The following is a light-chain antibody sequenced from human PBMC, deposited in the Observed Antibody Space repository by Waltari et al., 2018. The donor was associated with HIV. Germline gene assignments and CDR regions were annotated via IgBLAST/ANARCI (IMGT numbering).Light chain of an antibody. Sequence: QSVLTQPPSASGTRGQWVTLPCFGRRPTTGVYSATCNQQCSGTAPRLLLYNNNQRPAGVPARFSSSKSGTSASLAISGLQSEDEADYYCAAWDDGLNALFGGGTKLTVL. CDR2: NNN. CDR1: RPTTGVYS. J-gene: IGLJ2*01. V-gene: IGLV1-44*01. CDR3: AAWDDGLNAL.